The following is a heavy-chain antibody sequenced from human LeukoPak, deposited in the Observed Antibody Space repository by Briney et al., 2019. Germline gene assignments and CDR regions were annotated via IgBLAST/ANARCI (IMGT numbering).Heavy chain of an antibody. J-gene: IGHJ6*03. V-gene: IGHV4-39*01. CDR2: IYYSGST. CDR1: GGSISSSSYY. D-gene: IGHD3-3*01. CDR3: ARRLRYYYYYMDV. Sequence: SETPPLTCTVSGGSISSSSYYWGWIRQPPGKGLEWIGSIYYSGSTYYNPSLKSRVTISVDTSKNQFSLKLSSVTAADTAVYYCARRLRYYYYYMDVWGKGTTVTVSS.